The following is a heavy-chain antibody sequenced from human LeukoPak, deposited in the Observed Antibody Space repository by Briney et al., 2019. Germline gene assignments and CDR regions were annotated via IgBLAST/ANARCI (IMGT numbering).Heavy chain of an antibody. J-gene: IGHJ5*02. D-gene: IGHD3-10*01. CDR2: ISGDGTAR. V-gene: IGHV3-74*01. CDR1: GFTSSSYW. CDR3: VRGRGSYGWFDP. Sequence: GGSLRLSCAASGFTSSSYWMHWVRQVPGKGLVWVSRISGDGTARNYADSVKGRFTISRDDAKNTVDLQMNSLRGEDTSVYYCVRGRGSYGWFDPWGQGTLVTVSS.